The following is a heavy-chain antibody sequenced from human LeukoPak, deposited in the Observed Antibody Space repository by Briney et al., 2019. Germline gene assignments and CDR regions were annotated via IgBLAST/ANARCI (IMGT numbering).Heavy chain of an antibody. V-gene: IGHV4-39*07. CDR3: ARFESPGTMIAVATGWFDP. D-gene: IGHD3-22*01. CDR2: IYYSGST. Sequence: SETLSLTCTVSGGSISSSSYYWGWIRQPPGKGLEWIGSIYYSGSTYYNPSLKSRVTISVDTSKNQFSLKLSSVTAADTAVYYCARFESPGTMIAVATGWFDPWGQGTLVTVSS. J-gene: IGHJ5*02. CDR1: GGSISSSSYY.